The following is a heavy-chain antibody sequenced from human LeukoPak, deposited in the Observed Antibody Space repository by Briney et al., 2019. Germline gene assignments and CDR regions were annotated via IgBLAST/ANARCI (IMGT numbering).Heavy chain of an antibody. V-gene: IGHV3-23*01. Sequence: GGSLRLSCAASGFTFSRYAMSWVGQAQGRGGEGGSVISGSGCSTYYADSVKGRFTISRDNSKNTLYLQMNSLRAEDTAVYYCAKEPLYYYDSSGYYHYWGQGTLVTVSS. CDR1: GFTFSRYA. CDR3: AKEPLYYYDSSGYYHY. CDR2: ISGSGCST. J-gene: IGHJ4*02. D-gene: IGHD3-22*01.